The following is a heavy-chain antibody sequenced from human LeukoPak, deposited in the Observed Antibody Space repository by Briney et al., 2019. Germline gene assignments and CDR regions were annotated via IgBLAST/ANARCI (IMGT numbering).Heavy chain of an antibody. V-gene: IGHV4-61*02. J-gene: IGHJ4*02. CDR3: AGESIAAAGFDY. Sequence: SETLSLTCTVSGGSISSGSYYWSWIRQPAGKGLEWIGRIYTSGSTNYIPSLKSRVTISVDTSKNQFSLKLSSVTAADTAVYYCAGESIAAAGFDYWGQGTLVTVSS. CDR1: GGSISSGSYY. CDR2: IYTSGST. D-gene: IGHD6-13*01.